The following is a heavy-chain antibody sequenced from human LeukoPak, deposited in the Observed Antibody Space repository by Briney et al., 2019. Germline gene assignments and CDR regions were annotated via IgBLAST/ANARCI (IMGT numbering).Heavy chain of an antibody. CDR1: GFTFSSYW. V-gene: IGHV3-7*01. J-gene: IGHJ3*02. CDR2: IKQDGSEK. CDR3: ATSMVDAFDI. Sequence: PGGSLRLSCAASGFTFSSYWMSWVRQAPGKGLEWVANIKQDGSEKYYVDSVKGRFTISRDNSKNTLYLQMNSLRAEDTAVYYCATSMVDAFDIWGQGTMVTVSS. D-gene: IGHD2/OR15-2a*01.